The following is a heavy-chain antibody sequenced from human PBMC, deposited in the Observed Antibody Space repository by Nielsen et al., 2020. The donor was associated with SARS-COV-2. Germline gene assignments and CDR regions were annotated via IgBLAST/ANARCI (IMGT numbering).Heavy chain of an antibody. J-gene: IGHJ4*02. V-gene: IGHV4-4*08. Sequence: SETLSLTCTVSGASITSYYWSWIRQPPGKGLEWIGYIYPSGSTGYNPSLKSRVTISIGTSKNQFSLKLSSVTAADTAVYYCAAYSSGWSLGGGDWGQGTLVTVSS. D-gene: IGHD6-19*01. CDR2: IYPSGST. CDR3: AAYSSGWSLGGGD. CDR1: GASITSYY.